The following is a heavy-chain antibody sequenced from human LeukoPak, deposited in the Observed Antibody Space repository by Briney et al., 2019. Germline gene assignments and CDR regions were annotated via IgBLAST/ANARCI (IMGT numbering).Heavy chain of an antibody. CDR3: AKGLVRGVIKRYYYYMDV. CDR1: DYSISSGYGYY. D-gene: IGHD3-10*01. Sequence: SETLSLTCTVSDYSISSGYGYYWGWIRQPPGKGPGWIGNIYHSGITYYNHFNSSLKSRVTISIDSSKNQFSLKLSSVTAADTAVYYCAKGLVRGVIKRYYYYMDVGGKGTTVTISS. J-gene: IGHJ6*03. V-gene: IGHV4-38-2*02. CDR2: IYHSGIT.